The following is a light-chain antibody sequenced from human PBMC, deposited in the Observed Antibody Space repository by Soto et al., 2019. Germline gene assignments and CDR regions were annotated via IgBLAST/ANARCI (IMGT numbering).Light chain of an antibody. CDR3: QQYGSSLPIT. CDR1: QSVDSSY. Sequence: EIVLTQSPGTLSLSPGERATLSCRASQSVDSSYLAWYHQRPGQAPRLLIYGASSRATGIPDRFSGSGSGTDFTLTISRLEPEDFAVYYCQQYGSSLPITFGQGTRLEIK. CDR2: GAS. J-gene: IGKJ5*01. V-gene: IGKV3-20*01.